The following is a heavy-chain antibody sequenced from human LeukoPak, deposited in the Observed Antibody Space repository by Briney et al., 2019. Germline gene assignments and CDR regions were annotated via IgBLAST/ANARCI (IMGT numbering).Heavy chain of an antibody. CDR3: ASARSEYSNLGY. CDR1: GGSVSSYY. CDR2: IYTSGST. J-gene: IGHJ4*02. D-gene: IGHD4-11*01. V-gene: IGHV4-4*07. Sequence: SETLSLTCTVSGGSVSSYYWSWIRQPAGKGLEWIGRIYTSGSTNYNPSLKSRVTMSVDKPKKQFSLKLSSVTAADTAVYYCASARSEYSNLGYWGQGTLVTVSS.